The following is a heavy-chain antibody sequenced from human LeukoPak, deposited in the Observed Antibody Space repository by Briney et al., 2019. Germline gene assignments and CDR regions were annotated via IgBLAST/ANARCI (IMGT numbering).Heavy chain of an antibody. Sequence: PSETLSLTCTVPGGSIRSFYWSWIRQPPGKGLEWIAYMFYSGNTYYNPSLKSRVTMSVDTSNNQFSLRLRSVTAADTAVYYCARAPNYDVLTGYYRPYYFDYWGQGTLVTVSS. V-gene: IGHV4-59*08. D-gene: IGHD3-9*01. CDR2: MFYSGNT. J-gene: IGHJ4*02. CDR1: GGSIRSFY. CDR3: ARAPNYDVLTGYYRPYYFDY.